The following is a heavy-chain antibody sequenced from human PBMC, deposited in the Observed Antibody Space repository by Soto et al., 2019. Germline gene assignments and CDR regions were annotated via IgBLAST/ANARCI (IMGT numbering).Heavy chain of an antibody. CDR2: ISAYNGNT. Sequence: EAPVKVSCKASGYHFTRYGISLVRKAPGQGPELMGWISAYNGNTNYAQKLQGRVTMTTDTSTSTAYMELRSLRSDDTAVYYCAREGLIVRGGSYYYYGMDVWGQGTTVTVSS. CDR1: GYHFTRYG. D-gene: IGHD3-10*01. V-gene: IGHV1-18*01. J-gene: IGHJ6*02. CDR3: AREGLIVRGGSYYYYGMDV.